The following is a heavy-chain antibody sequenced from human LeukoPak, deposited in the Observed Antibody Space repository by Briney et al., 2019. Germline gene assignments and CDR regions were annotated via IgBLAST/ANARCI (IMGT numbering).Heavy chain of an antibody. CDR3: ARDIPRQSAWGEIFGVVGWFDP. CDR2: INPNSGGT. J-gene: IGHJ5*02. Sequence: GASVKVSCKASGYTFTGYYMHWVRQAPGQGLEWMGWINPNSGGTNYAQKFQGRVTMTRDTSISTAYMELSRLRSDDTAVYYCARDIPRQSAWGEIFGVVGWFDPWGRGTLVTVSS. D-gene: IGHD3-3*01. CDR1: GYTFTGYY. V-gene: IGHV1-2*02.